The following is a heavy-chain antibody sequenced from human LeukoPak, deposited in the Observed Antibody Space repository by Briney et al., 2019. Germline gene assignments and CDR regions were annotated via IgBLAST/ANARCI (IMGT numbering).Heavy chain of an antibody. J-gene: IGHJ4*02. CDR1: GFTFSSYS. D-gene: IGHD4-23*01. V-gene: IGHV3-48*02. CDR2: ISSSSSTI. Sequence: GGSLRLSCAASGFTFSSYSMTWVRQAPGKGLEWVSYISSSSSTIYYADSVKGRFTISRDNAKNSLSLQMNSLRDEDTAVYYCARDDGNSLDYWGQGTLVTVSS. CDR3: ARDDGNSLDY.